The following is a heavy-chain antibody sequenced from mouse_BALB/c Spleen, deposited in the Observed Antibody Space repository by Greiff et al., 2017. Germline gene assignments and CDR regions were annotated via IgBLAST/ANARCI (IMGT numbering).Heavy chain of an antibody. J-gene: IGHJ4*01. Sequence: QVQLQQSGPGLVAPSQSLSITCTVSGFSLTGYGVNWVRQPPGKGLEWLGMLWGDGSTDYNSALKSRLSISKDNSKSQVFLKMNSLQTDDTARYYCARAGYGNYDYYAMDYWGQGTSVTVSS. V-gene: IGHV2-6-7*01. CDR2: LWGDGST. CDR3: ARAGYGNYDYYAMDY. D-gene: IGHD2-1*01. CDR1: GFSLTGYG.